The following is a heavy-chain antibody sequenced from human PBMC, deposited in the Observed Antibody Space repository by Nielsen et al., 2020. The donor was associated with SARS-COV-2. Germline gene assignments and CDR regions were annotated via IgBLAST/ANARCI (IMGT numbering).Heavy chain of an antibody. CDR2: ISYSGNT. D-gene: IGHD5-24*01. CDR3: AREDGYYYFIDV. V-gene: IGHV4-59*12. J-gene: IGHJ6*03. Sequence: SETLSLTCTVSGASINSYYWNWIRQPPGKGLEWIGHISYSGNTHYNPSLTSRVTISRDTSKNQFSLRLNSVTAADTAVYYCAREDGYYYFIDVWGKGTTVTVSS. CDR1: GASINSYY.